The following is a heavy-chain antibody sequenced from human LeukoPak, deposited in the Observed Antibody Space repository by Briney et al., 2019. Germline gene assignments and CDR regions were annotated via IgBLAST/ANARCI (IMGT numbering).Heavy chain of an antibody. Sequence: PGGSLRLSCAASGFTFSSYAMHWVRQAPGKGLEWVAVISYDGSNKYYADSVKGRFTISRDNAKNSLYLQMNSLRAEDTAVYYCARDRGWDYYDSSGSEYYFDYWDQGTLVTVSS. J-gene: IGHJ4*02. CDR1: GFTFSSYA. D-gene: IGHD3-22*01. CDR2: ISYDGSNK. V-gene: IGHV3-30-3*01. CDR3: ARDRGWDYYDSSGSEYYFDY.